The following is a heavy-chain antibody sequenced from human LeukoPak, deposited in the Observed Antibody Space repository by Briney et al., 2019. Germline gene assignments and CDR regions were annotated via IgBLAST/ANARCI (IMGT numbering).Heavy chain of an antibody. J-gene: IGHJ4*02. D-gene: IGHD1-14*01. CDR1: GFPFSSYY. Sequence: KPGGSLRLSCAASGFPFSSYYVNWVRQAPGKGLEWVSCISSRSTYIFYSDSVRGRFAIPRDDARNSLHLQLNSLRAEDTAVYYCVRENHGSFDYWGQGSLVTVSS. V-gene: IGHV3-21*01. CDR2: ISSRSTYI. CDR3: VRENHGSFDY.